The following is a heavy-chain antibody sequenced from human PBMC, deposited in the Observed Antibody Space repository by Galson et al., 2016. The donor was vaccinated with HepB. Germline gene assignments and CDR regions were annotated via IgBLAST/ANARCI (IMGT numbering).Heavy chain of an antibody. CDR2: ISAYNGNT. J-gene: IGHJ6*02. CDR1: GYSFISYG. Sequence: SVKVSCKASGYSFISYGISWVRQAPGQGLEWMGWISAYNGNTNYAQKFQGRVTMTTDKSTRTAYMELGSLKTEDSAVFYCTGGIFSLYGMDVWGQGTTVTVSS. D-gene: IGHD3-9*01. CDR3: TGGIFSLYGMDV. V-gene: IGHV1-18*01.